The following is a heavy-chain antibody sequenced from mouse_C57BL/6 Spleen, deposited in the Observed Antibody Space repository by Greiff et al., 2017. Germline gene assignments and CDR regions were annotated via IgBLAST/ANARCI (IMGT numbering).Heavy chain of an antibody. CDR2: ISSGGDYI. CDR3: TRDQDDGDPLDY. Sequence: EVQRVESGEGLVKPGGSLKLSCAASGFPFSSYAMSWVRQTPEKRLEWVAYISSGGDYIYYADTVKGRFTLSRDNARNPLYLQRSSLKSEDTAMYYCTRDQDDGDPLDYWGQGTTLTVSS. CDR1: GFPFSSYA. D-gene: IGHD2-13*01. V-gene: IGHV5-9-1*02. J-gene: IGHJ2*01.